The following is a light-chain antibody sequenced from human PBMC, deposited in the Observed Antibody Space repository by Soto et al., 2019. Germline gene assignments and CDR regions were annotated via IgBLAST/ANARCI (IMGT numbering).Light chain of an antibody. J-gene: IGLJ2*01. CDR2: EVS. V-gene: IGLV2-8*01. CDR3: SSYAGSSNFVV. Sequence: QSVLTQPPSASGSPGQSVTISCTGTSSDVGGYNYVSWYQQHSGKAPNLMIYEVSKRPSGVPDRFSGSKSGNTASLTVSGLQAEDEADYYCSSYAGSSNFVVFGGGTQLTVL. CDR1: SSDVGGYNY.